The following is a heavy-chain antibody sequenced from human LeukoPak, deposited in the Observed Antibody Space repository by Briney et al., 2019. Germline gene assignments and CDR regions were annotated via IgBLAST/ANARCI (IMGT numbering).Heavy chain of an antibody. CDR1: GFTLSTNA. J-gene: IGHJ4*02. CDR3: AKDVGKWESLHFFDY. D-gene: IGHD1-26*01. Sequence: GGSPRLSCLTSGFTLSTNAMSWVRQAPGKGLEWISGISGSGASTYYADSVKGRFTISRDDSRNTLYLQMNSLRGDDTAVYYCAKDVGKWESLHFFDYWGQGTLVTVSS. V-gene: IGHV3-23*01. CDR2: ISGSGAST.